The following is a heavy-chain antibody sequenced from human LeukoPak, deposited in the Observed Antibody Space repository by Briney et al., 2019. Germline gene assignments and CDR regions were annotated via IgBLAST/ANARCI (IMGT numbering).Heavy chain of an antibody. V-gene: IGHV1-3*01. CDR3: AAQQLDNFDY. CDR2: INAGNGNT. CDR1: GYTFTSYA. J-gene: IGHJ4*02. D-gene: IGHD6-13*01. Sequence: ASVKGSCKASGYTFTSYAMHWVRQAPGQRLEWMGWINAGNGNTKYSQKFQDRVTITRDTSATTAYMELSSLRSEDTAVYYCAAQQLDNFDYWGQGTLVTVSS.